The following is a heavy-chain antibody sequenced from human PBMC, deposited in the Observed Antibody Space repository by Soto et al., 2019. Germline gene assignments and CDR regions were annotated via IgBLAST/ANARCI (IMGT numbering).Heavy chain of an antibody. D-gene: IGHD6-13*01. CDR1: GGSISSSSYY. CDR3: ARHGPSGIAAAAYNWFDP. CDR2: IYYSGST. Sequence: QLQLQESGPGLVKPSETLSLTCTVSGGSISSSSYYWGWIRQPPGKGLEWIGSIYYSGSTYYNPSLKSRVTISVDTSKNQSSLKLSSVTAADTAVYYCARHGPSGIAAAAYNWFDPWGQGTLVTVSS. J-gene: IGHJ5*02. V-gene: IGHV4-39*01.